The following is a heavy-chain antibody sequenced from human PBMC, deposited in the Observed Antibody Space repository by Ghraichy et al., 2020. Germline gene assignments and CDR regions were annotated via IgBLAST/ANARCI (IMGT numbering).Heavy chain of an antibody. V-gene: IGHV4-59*01. J-gene: IGHJ3*02. Sequence: SETLSLTCTVSGGSISSYYWSWIRQPPGKGLEWIGYIYYSGSTNYNPSLKSRVTISVDTSKNQFSLKLSSVTAADTAVYYCARMLVRVVPAAMYAFDIRGQGTMVTVSS. D-gene: IGHD2-2*01. CDR3: ARMLVRVVPAAMYAFDI. CDR2: IYYSGST. CDR1: GGSISSYY.